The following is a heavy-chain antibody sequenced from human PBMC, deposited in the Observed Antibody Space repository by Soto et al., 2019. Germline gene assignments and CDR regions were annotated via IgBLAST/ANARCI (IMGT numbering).Heavy chain of an antibody. V-gene: IGHV1-69*12. Sequence: QVQLVQSGAEVKKPGSSVKVSCKASGGTFSSYAISWVRQAPGQGLEWMGGIIPIFGTANYAQKFQGRVTITADESTSTDYMELSSLRSEDTAVYYCASRRSSVPLYYCGMDVWGQGTTVTVSS. CDR3: ASRRSSVPLYYCGMDV. D-gene: IGHD1-26*01. J-gene: IGHJ6*02. CDR1: GGTFSSYA. CDR2: IIPIFGTA.